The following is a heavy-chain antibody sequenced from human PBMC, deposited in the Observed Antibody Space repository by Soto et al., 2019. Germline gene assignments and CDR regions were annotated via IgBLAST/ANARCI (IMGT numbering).Heavy chain of an antibody. CDR2: IYHSGST. J-gene: IGHJ6*02. CDR3: ARGIGGMVRGVIVPYYYYGMDV. V-gene: IGHV4-30-2*01. Sequence: SETLSLTCAVSGGSISSGGYSWSWIRQPPGKGLEWIGYIYHSGSTYYNPSLKSRVTISVDRSKNQFSLKLSSVTAADTAVYYCARGIGGMVRGVIVPYYYYGMDVWGQGTTVTVSS. CDR1: GGSISSGGYS. D-gene: IGHD3-10*01.